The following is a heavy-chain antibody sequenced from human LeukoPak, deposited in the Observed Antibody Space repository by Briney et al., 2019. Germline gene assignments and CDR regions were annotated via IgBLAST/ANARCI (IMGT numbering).Heavy chain of an antibody. CDR3: ARDEYWFDP. V-gene: IGHV4-59*01. CDR2: IYYSGST. Sequence: SETLSLTCTVSGGSISSYYWSWIRQPPGKGLEWIGYIYYSGSTNYNPSLKSRVTISVDTSKNQFSLKLGSVTAADTAVYYCARDEYWFDPWGQGTLVTVSS. J-gene: IGHJ5*02. CDR1: GGSISSYY.